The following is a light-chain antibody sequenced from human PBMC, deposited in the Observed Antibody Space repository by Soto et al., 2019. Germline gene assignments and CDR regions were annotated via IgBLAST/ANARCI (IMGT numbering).Light chain of an antibody. CDR1: QDISVY. Sequence: DIQMTQSPSSLSASVGDRVTITCQASQDISVYLNWYQQKPGKAPKLLISDASKLETGVPSWFSGSGSGTDFTSSISSLQPEYFGTYYCQHHNSRRYTFGQGTKLEIK. J-gene: IGKJ2*01. CDR2: DAS. CDR3: QHHNSRRYT. V-gene: IGKV1-33*01.